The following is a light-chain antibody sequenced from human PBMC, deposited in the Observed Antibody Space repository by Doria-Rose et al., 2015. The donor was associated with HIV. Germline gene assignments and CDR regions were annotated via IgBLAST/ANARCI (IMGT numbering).Light chain of an antibody. CDR2: DAS. J-gene: IGKJ5*01. CDR3: QQYGTSRGT. V-gene: IGKV3-20*01. CDR1: QRVKSSY. Sequence: TQSPGTLSLSPGERATLSCRASQRVKSSYLAWYQQKPGQAPRPLIYDASTRATGIPDRFSGSGSGTDFTLTICRLEPEDVAVYYCQQYGTSRGTFGQGTRLEIK.